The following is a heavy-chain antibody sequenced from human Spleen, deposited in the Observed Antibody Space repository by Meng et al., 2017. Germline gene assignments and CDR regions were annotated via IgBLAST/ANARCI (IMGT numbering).Heavy chain of an antibody. CDR2: IKQDGSEK. V-gene: IGHV3-7*01. CDR1: GFIFSSYW. D-gene: IGHD3-10*01. Sequence: SLNISCAASGFIFSSYWMSWVRQAPGKGLEWVANIKQDGSEKYYVDSVKGRFTISRTNAKNSLYLQMNSLRAEDTAVYYCARAVTMVRGVDYFAYWGHGKLVNGAS. CDR3: ARAVTMVRGVDYFAY. J-gene: IGHJ4*01.